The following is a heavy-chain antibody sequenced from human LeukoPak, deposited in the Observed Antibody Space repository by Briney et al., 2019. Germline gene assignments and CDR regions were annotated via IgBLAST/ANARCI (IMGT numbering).Heavy chain of an antibody. D-gene: IGHD3-16*01. CDR2: ISWNSGSI. V-gene: IGHV3-9*01. CDR1: GFTFDGYA. Sequence: SGGSLRLSCAASGFTFDGYAMHWVRQAPGKGLEWVSAISWNSGSIGYADSVKGRFTISRDNAKNSLSLQMNSLRTEDTALYFWTKGEAQGIGGSYLDYWGQGTLVTVSS. J-gene: IGHJ4*02. CDR3: TKGEAQGIGGSYLDY.